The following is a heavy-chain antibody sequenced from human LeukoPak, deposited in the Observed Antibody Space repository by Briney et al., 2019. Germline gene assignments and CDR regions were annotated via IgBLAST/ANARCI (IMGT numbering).Heavy chain of an antibody. CDR1: GGTFSSYA. Sequence: GSSVKVSCKASGGTFSSYAISWVRQAPGQGLEWMGRILPILGIANYAQKFQGRVTITADKSTSTAYMELSSLRSEDTAVYYCARDRGSSWFYYFDYWGQGTLVTVSS. CDR2: ILPILGIA. D-gene: IGHD6-13*01. CDR3: ARDRGSSWFYYFDY. J-gene: IGHJ4*02. V-gene: IGHV1-69*04.